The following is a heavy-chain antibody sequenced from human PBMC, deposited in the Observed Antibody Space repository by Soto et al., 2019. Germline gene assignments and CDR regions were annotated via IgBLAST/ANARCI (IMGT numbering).Heavy chain of an antibody. CDR3: AKDGTSISEYYDFWSGYTAYWYFDL. Sequence: EVQLLESGGGLVQPGGSLRLSCAASGFTFSSYAMSWVRQAPGKGLEWVSAISGSGGSTYYADSVKGRFTISRDNSKKTLYLQMNSLRAEDTAVYYCAKDGTSISEYYDFWSGYTAYWYFDLWGRGTLVTVSS. CDR1: GFTFSSYA. V-gene: IGHV3-23*01. J-gene: IGHJ2*01. CDR2: ISGSGGST. D-gene: IGHD3-3*01.